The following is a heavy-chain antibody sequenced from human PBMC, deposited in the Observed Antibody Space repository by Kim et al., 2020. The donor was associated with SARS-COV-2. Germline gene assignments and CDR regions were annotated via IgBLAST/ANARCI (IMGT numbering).Heavy chain of an antibody. Sequence: GGSLRLSCAASGFTFSSYSMNWVRQAPGKGLEWVSYISSSSSTIYYADSVKGRFTISRDNAKNSLYLQMNSLRAAATVVYYCAREGVCRGYDYPSFNYWGQGSMVTVSS. J-gene: IGHJ4*02. CDR1: GFTFSSYS. D-gene: IGHD5-12*01. CDR2: ISSSSSTI. CDR3: AREGVCRGYDYPSFNY. V-gene: IGHV3-48*04.